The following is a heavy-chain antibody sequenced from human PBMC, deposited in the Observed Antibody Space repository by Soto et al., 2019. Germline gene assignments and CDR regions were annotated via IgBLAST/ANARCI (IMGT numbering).Heavy chain of an antibody. J-gene: IGHJ4*02. D-gene: IGHD6-13*01. V-gene: IGHV4-59*08. CDR1: GGSIHDYY. CDR2: IYYSGNT. CDR3: ATSYGNAWYTY. Sequence: SETLSLTCTVSGGSIHDYYWSWIRQPPGKGLEWIGYIYYSGNTNYNPSLKSRFTISVDRSKNQFTLQLTSVTAADTAVYYCATSYGNAWYTYWGQGTQVTVSS.